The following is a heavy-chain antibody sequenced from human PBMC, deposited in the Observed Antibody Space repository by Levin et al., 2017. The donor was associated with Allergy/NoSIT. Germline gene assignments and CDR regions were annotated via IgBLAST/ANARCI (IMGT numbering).Heavy chain of an antibody. J-gene: IGHJ4*02. D-gene: IGHD3-22*01. Sequence: GGSLRLSCAASGFTFSSYSMNWVRQAPGKGLEWVSYISSSSSTIYYADSVKGRFTISRDNAKNSLYLQMNSLRAEDTAVYYCAREEGAYYYDSFGFDYWGQGTLVTVSS. CDR2: ISSSSSTI. CDR3: AREEGAYYYDSFGFDY. V-gene: IGHV3-48*01. CDR1: GFTFSSYS.